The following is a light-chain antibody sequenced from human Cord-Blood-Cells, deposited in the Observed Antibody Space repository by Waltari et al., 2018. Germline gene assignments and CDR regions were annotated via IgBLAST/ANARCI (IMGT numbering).Light chain of an antibody. Sequence: QSALPQPASVSGSPGQSITISCTGTSSDVGSYNLVSWYQQHPGKAPKPMIYEGSKRPSGVSNRFSGSKSGNTASLTISGLQAEDEADYYCCSYAGSSTYVFGTGTKVTVL. CDR1: SSDVGSYNL. CDR2: EGS. CDR3: CSYAGSSTYV. J-gene: IGLJ1*01. V-gene: IGLV2-23*01.